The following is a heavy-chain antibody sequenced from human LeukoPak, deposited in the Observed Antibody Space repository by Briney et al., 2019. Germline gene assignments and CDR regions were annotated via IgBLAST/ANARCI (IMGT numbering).Heavy chain of an antibody. V-gene: IGHV5-51*01. J-gene: IGHJ4*02. CDR1: GYSFTRYW. D-gene: IGHD6-13*01. CDR2: TYPGDSDT. Sequence: GESLKISCKGCGYSFTRYWIGWVRQMPGKGLEWMGITYPGDSDTRYSPSFQGQVTISADKSISTAYLQWSSLKASDTAMYYCARPRSKHSSSWYGYWGQGTLVTVSS. CDR3: ARPRSKHSSSWYGY.